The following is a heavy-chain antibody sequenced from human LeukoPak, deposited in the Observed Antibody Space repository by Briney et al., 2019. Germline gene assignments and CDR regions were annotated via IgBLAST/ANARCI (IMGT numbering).Heavy chain of an antibody. CDR1: GFTFSSYA. Sequence: GGSLRLSCAASGFTFSSYAMSWVRQAPGKGLEWVSAISGSGGNTYYADSVKGRFTISRDNSKNTLYLQMNSLRAEDTAVYYCAKGTLNWNKYYFDYWGQGTLVTVSS. CDR3: AKGTLNWNKYYFDY. D-gene: IGHD1/OR15-1a*01. CDR2: ISGSGGNT. J-gene: IGHJ4*02. V-gene: IGHV3-23*01.